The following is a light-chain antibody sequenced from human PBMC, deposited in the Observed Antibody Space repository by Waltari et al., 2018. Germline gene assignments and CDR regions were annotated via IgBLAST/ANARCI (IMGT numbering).Light chain of an antibody. CDR3: QSYDSSLSGV. CDR2: GNS. V-gene: IGLV1-40*01. Sequence: QSVLTQPPSVSGAPGQRVTISCTGSSSNIGAGYDVHWYQQLPGTAPKRLRYGNSNRPAGVPDRFACSKSGTSASLAITGLQAEDEADYYCQSYDSSLSGVFGGGTKLTVL. J-gene: IGLJ2*01. CDR1: SSNIGAGYD.